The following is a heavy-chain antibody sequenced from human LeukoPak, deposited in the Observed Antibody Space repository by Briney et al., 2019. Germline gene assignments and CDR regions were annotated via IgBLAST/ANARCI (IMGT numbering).Heavy chain of an antibody. CDR1: GASFSSYY. CDR3: ARSVYGSGSYSQKRVNWFDP. J-gene: IGHJ5*02. V-gene: IGHV4-59*01. D-gene: IGHD3-10*01. CDR2: IFYNGNT. Sequence: SETLSPTCTVSGASFSSYYWSWLRQPPGKGLEWIAYIFYNGNTKYNPSPKNRVTISVDTSKTQLSLKVTSVTAADTAVYYCARSVYGSGSYSQKRVNWFDPWGEGTLVTVSS.